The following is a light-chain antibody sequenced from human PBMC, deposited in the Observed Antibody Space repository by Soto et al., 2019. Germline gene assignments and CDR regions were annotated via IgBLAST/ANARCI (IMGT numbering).Light chain of an antibody. V-gene: IGLV2-14*01. J-gene: IGLJ1*01. CDR2: EVT. Sequence: QSALTQTASVSGSPGQSITISCTGTSSDIGDYNYVSWYQHHPGKAPELMIYEVTNRPSGVSSRFSGSKSGNTASLTISGLQAEDEADYYCSSYTVSVAPYVFGTGTKLTVL. CDR1: SSDIGDYNY. CDR3: SSYTVSVAPYV.